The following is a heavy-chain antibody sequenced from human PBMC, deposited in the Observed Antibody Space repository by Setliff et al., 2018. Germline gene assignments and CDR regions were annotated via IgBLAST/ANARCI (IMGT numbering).Heavy chain of an antibody. Sequence: SCKASGGMSGTYSISWVRQAPGQGLEWMGAIIPIFGTPNYAQKFQDRVTITAGVSTSTAYMELSSLRSDDTAVYYCARDGAYCSGGSCYSFDYWGQGTPVTVSS. D-gene: IGHD2-15*01. CDR1: GGMSGTYS. V-gene: IGHV1-69*01. CDR2: IIPIFGTP. CDR3: ARDGAYCSGGSCYSFDY. J-gene: IGHJ4*02.